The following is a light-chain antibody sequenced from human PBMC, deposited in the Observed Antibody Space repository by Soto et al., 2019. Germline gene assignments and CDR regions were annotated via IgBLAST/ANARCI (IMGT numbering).Light chain of an antibody. V-gene: IGLV2-8*01. J-gene: IGLJ2*01. CDR1: SSDVGGYNY. Sequence: QSVLTQPPSASGSPGQSVAISCTGTSSDVGGYNYVSWYQQHPGKAPKLMIYEVNKRPSGVPDRFSGSKSGNTASLTVSGLQAEDEADYYCCSYAGSYIFVVFGGGTKLTVL. CDR2: EVN. CDR3: CSYAGSYIFVV.